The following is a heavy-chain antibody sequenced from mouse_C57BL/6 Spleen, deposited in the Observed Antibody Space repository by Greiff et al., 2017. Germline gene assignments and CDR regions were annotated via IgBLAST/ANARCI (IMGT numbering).Heavy chain of an antibody. CDR2: IWGGGST. Sequence: VKLVESGPGLVAPSQSLSITCTVSGFSLTSYGVDWVRQPPGKGLEWLGVIWGGGSTNYNSALMSRLSISKDNSKSQVFLKMNSLQTDDTAMYYCAKQGGYGSSFPYWYFDVWGTGTTVTVSS. CDR1: GFSLTSYG. V-gene: IGHV2-9*01. J-gene: IGHJ1*03. CDR3: AKQGGYGSSFPYWYFDV. D-gene: IGHD1-1*01.